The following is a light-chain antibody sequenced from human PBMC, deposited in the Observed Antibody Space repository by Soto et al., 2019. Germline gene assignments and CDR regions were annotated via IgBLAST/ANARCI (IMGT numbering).Light chain of an antibody. J-gene: IGKJ5*01. CDR2: AAS. CDR3: QQSYSTPIT. CDR1: QSISSY. V-gene: IGKV1-39*01. Sequence: DIQMTQSPSSLSASVGDRVTITCRASQSISSYLNWYQQKPGKAPKVLIYAASSLQSGVPSRFSGSGSGTDFTLTISSLQPEDFATYYCQQSYSTPITFGQGTRLEIK.